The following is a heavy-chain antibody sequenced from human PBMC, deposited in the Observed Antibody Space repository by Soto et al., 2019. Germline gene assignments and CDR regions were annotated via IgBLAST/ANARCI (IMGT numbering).Heavy chain of an antibody. CDR3: ARDIGYSYGLDY. CDR2: IYYSGST. V-gene: IGHV4-59*01. CDR1: GGSISSYY. D-gene: IGHD5-18*01. Sequence: SETLSLTCTVSGGSISSYYWSWIRQPPGKGLEWIGYIYYSGSTNYNPSLKSRVTISVDTSKDQFSLKLSSVTAADTAVYYCARDIGYSYGLDYWGQGTLVTVS. J-gene: IGHJ4*02.